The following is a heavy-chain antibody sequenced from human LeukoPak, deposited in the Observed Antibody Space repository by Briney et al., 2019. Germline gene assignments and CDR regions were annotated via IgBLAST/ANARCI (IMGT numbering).Heavy chain of an antibody. CDR1: GFTFSDYY. CDR2: ISSSGSTI. CDR3: AGTWDDYGTRFDY. Sequence: GGSLRLSCAASGFTFSDYYMSWIRQAPGKGLEWVSYISSSGSTIYYADPVKGRFTISRDNAKNSLYLQMNSLRAEDTAVYYCAGTWDDYGTRFDYWGQGTLVTVSS. V-gene: IGHV3-11*01. D-gene: IGHD4-17*01. J-gene: IGHJ4*02.